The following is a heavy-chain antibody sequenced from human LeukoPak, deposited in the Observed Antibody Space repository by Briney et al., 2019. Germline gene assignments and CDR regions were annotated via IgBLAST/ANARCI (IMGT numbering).Heavy chain of an antibody. CDR3: AGGFEEWELLGYFDY. J-gene: IGHJ4*02. Sequence: PGGSLRLSCAASGFTFSGYAMNWVRQAPGKGLEWVAVISYDGSNKYYADSVKGRFTISRDNSKNTLYLQMNSLRGDDTAVYYCAGGFEEWELLGYFDYWGQGTLVTVSS. V-gene: IGHV3-30*04. D-gene: IGHD1-26*01. CDR2: ISYDGSNK. CDR1: GFTFSGYA.